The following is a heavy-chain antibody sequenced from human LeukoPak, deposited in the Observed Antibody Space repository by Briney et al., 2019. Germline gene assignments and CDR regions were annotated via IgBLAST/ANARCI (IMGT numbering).Heavy chain of an antibody. J-gene: IGHJ2*01. CDR3: ARGRGTTMVRGVITNYFDL. D-gene: IGHD3-10*01. CDR1: GYTFTAHY. CDR2: IDPNSGGT. V-gene: IGHV1-2*02. Sequence: ASVQVSCKASGYTFTAHYIHWVRQAPGQGLEWMGWIDPNSGGTNYAQKFLGSVTMTGDTSINTAFMELSRLRSDDTGSYYWARGRGTTMVRGVITNYFDLWGRGSLVTVSS.